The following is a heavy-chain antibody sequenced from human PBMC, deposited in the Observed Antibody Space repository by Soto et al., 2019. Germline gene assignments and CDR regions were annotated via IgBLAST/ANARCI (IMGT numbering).Heavy chain of an antibody. V-gene: IGHV4-4*02. D-gene: IGHD4-17*01. Sequence: QVQLQESGPGLMKPSGTLSLTCAVSGGSITSGNWWNWVRQPPGKGLEWIGEIYHSGSTNYNPSLKSRVTISEDKSKSHFSLRLTSVTAADTAVYYCARYGDYPYFDSWGQGTLITVSS. CDR2: IYHSGST. CDR3: ARYGDYPYFDS. CDR1: GGSITSGNW. J-gene: IGHJ4*02.